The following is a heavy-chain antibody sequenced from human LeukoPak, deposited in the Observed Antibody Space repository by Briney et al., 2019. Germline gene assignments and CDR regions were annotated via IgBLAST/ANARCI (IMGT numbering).Heavy chain of an antibody. D-gene: IGHD3-22*01. CDR2: ISDDGSNK. CDR3: ARDRAFYDSSGYYFDY. V-gene: IGHV3-30-3*01. CDR1: GFNFSSYA. J-gene: IGHJ4*02. Sequence: GGSLRLSCAASGFNFSSYAMHWVRQAPGKGLEWVAVISDDGSNKYYADSVKGRFTISRDNSKNTLYLQMNSLSAEDTAAYYCARDRAFYDSSGYYFDYWGQGTLVTVSS.